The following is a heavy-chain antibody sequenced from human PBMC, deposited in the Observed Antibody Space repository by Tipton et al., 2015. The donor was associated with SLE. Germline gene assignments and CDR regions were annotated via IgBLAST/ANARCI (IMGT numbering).Heavy chain of an antibody. Sequence: TLSLTCAVYGGYFSGYHWTWIRQPPGQGLEWIGEIADTGSPNYNPSLKSRVTISLDTSKSQFSLILNSLTAADTAVYYCARGPFQRWPPGAYWGPGTLVTVSS. CDR3: ARGPFQRWPPGAY. CDR2: IADTGSP. CDR1: GGYFSGYH. J-gene: IGHJ4*02. V-gene: IGHV4-34*01. D-gene: IGHD6-19*01.